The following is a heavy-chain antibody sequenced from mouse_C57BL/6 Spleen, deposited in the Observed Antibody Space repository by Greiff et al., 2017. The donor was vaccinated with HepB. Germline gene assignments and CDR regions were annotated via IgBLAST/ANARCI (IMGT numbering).Heavy chain of an antibody. J-gene: IGHJ3*01. CDR2: IDPETGGT. CDR3: TPYGSWFAY. V-gene: IGHV1-15*01. CDR1: GYTFTDYE. D-gene: IGHD2-2*01. Sequence: VKLVESGAELVRPGASVTLSCKASGYTFTDYEMHWVKQTPVHGLEWIGAIDPETGGTAYNQKFKGKAILTADKSSSTAYMELRSLTSEDSAVYYCTPYGSWFAYWGQGTLVTVSA.